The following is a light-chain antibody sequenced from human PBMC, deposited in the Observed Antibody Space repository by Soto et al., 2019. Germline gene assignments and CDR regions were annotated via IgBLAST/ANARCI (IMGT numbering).Light chain of an antibody. J-gene: IGLJ2*01. CDR2: EVS. Sequence: QSALTQPPSASGSPGQSVTISCTGTSSDVGGYNYVSWYQQHPGKAPKLVIYEVSKRPSGVPDRFSGSKSGNTASLTVSGLQAEDEADYYCSSYAGSNIGVFGGGTKLTVL. CDR3: SSYAGSNIGV. CDR1: SSDVGGYNY. V-gene: IGLV2-8*01.